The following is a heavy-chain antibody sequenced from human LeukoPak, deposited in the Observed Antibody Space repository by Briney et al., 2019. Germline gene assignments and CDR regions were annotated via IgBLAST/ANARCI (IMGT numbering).Heavy chain of an antibody. CDR2: ITRTSSYI. CDR3: ANQGPYDYVWGSYRNSYYGMDV. Sequence: GGSLRLSCAASGFSFSDYSMNWVRQAPGKGLEWVSSITRTSSYIYYTDSMKGRFTISRDNAKKSLYLQMNTLRAEDTALYYCANQGPYDYVWGSYRNSYYGMDVWGQGTTVTVSS. V-gene: IGHV3-21*01. CDR1: GFSFSDYS. J-gene: IGHJ6*02. D-gene: IGHD3-16*02.